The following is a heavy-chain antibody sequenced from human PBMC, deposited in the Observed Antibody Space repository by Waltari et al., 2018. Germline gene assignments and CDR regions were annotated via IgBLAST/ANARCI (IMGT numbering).Heavy chain of an antibody. CDR1: GYTFTAYY. V-gene: IGHV1-2*02. D-gene: IGHD1-26*01. J-gene: IGHJ3*01. CDR2: INHHSGRT. CDR3: ARVGVGAHRQTYGAFDA. Sequence: VQLLQSGAEVKKPGASVKVSGKASGYTFTAYYIHWVRQAPGQGLEWMGWINHHSGRTTCAHDFQDGATTTSDTAVYTGYMELSGLASDDATVYYCARVGVGAHRQTYGAFDASGQGTVVTVSS.